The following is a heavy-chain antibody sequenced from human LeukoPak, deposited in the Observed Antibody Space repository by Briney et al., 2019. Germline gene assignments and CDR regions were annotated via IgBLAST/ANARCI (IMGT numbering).Heavy chain of an antibody. V-gene: IGHV3-21*03. CDR2: ISSSSSYI. CDR1: GFTFSSYS. Sequence: GGSLRLSCAASGFTFSSYSMNWVRRAPGKGLEWVSSISSSSSYIYYADSVKGRFTISRDNAKNSLYLQMNSLRAEDTAVYYCARFSAPHNNIAAAAQQGYNWFDPWGQGTLVTVSS. CDR3: ARFSAPHNNIAAAAQQGYNWFDP. J-gene: IGHJ5*02. D-gene: IGHD6-13*01.